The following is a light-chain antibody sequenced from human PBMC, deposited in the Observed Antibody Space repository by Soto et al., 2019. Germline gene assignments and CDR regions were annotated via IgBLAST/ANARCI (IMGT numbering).Light chain of an antibody. CDR3: QQLYSYPLT. V-gene: IGKV1-9*01. J-gene: IGKJ5*01. Sequence: DIPLTQSPSFLSASVGDRVTITCRASLGISSYLAWYQQKPGKAPKLLLYAASTLQSGVPSRFSGSGSGTEFTLTISSLQPEDSATYYCQQLYSYPLTFGQGTRLEI. CDR2: AAS. CDR1: LGISSY.